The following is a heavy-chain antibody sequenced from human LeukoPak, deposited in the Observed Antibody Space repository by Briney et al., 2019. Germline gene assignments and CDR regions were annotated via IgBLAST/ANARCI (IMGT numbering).Heavy chain of an antibody. CDR3: TTAVEHYDFWSGHPGYYYYMYV. J-gene: IGHJ6*03. V-gene: IGHV3-15*01. Sequence: PGGSLRLSCAASGFTFSSYAMSWVRQAPGKGLEWVGRIKSKTDGGTTDYAAPVKGRFTISRDDSKNTLYLQMNSLKTEDTAVYYCTTAVEHYDFWSGHPGYYYYMYVWGKGTTVTVSS. CDR1: GFTFSSYA. D-gene: IGHD3-3*01. CDR2: IKSKTDGGTT.